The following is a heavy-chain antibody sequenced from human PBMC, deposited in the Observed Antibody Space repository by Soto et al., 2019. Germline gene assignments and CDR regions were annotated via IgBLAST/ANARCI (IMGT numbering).Heavy chain of an antibody. D-gene: IGHD3-10*01. J-gene: IGHJ4*02. Sequence: QVQLVQSGAEVKKPGSSVRVSFKASGDTFSFYSINWVRQAPGLGLEWMGRINPILSMSNYAQRFQGRVTVTADKSTSTAYMELSSLRSEDTAMYYCASSYGSGYRAFDYWGQGALVTVSS. CDR3: ASSYGSGYRAFDY. V-gene: IGHV1-69*02. CDR2: INPILSMS. CDR1: GDTFSFYS.